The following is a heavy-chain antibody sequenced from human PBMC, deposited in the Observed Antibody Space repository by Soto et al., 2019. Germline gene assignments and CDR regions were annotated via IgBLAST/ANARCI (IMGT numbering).Heavy chain of an antibody. V-gene: IGHV4-59*01. CDR1: GVSMTNYY. Sequence: QVQLQESGPGLVKPSETLSLTCTVSGVSMTNYYGSWIQQPPGKGLEHIGYVYYSGSTNYNPSLKSRVTISVDTSNNQFSLRLNSVTAADTAIYYCARSGHTFGGVVWGQGILVTVSS. CDR3: ARSGHTFGGVV. CDR2: VYYSGST. J-gene: IGHJ4*02. D-gene: IGHD3-16*01.